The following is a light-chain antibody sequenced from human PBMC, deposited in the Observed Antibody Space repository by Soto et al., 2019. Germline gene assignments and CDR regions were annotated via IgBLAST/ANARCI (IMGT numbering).Light chain of an antibody. J-gene: IGLJ1*01. CDR2: EVT. V-gene: IGLV2-14*01. CDR3: ASNPGHTPFV. CDR1: TNDVGAYNY. Sequence: ALTQPASVSGSPGHSISIFCTGTTNDVGAYNYVSWYQLHPGKAPKVIIHEVTXRPSGVSNRFSGSKSGNKDSLTISGLRAGGEAHYFCASNPGHTPFVFGTGSKVAF.